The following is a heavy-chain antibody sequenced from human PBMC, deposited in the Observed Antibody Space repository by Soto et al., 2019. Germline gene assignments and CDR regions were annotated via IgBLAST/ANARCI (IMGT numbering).Heavy chain of an antibody. CDR3: ARVPDV. V-gene: IGHV4-30-2*01. CDR1: CGSSSSGGYS. CDR2: IYHSGST. J-gene: IGHJ6*02. Sequence: NQSLTFAFFCGSSSSGGYSWTWIRQPPGKGLEWIGYIYHSGSTYYNPSLKSRVTISVDRSKNQLSLKLNSVTAADTAVYYCARVPDVWGQGTTVTVSS.